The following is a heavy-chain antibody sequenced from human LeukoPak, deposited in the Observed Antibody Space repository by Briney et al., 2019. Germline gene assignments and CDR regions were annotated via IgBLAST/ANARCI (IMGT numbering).Heavy chain of an antibody. CDR3: ARIQLWPLHYFVY. D-gene: IGHD5-18*01. CDR1: GGSFSDYY. CDR2: INHSGDT. Sequence: SETLSLTCAVYGGSFSDYYWSWIRQPPGKGLEWIGEINHSGDTKYNPSLKSRVTISVDTSKNQFSLKVSSVTAADTAVYYCARIQLWPLHYFVYWGQGTLVTVSS. J-gene: IGHJ4*02. V-gene: IGHV4-34*01.